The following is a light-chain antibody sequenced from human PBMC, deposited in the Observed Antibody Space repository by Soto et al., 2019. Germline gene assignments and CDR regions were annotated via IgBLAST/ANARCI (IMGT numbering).Light chain of an antibody. CDR3: QSYDSSLSEGV. CDR2: GNS. J-gene: IGLJ2*01. CDR1: SSNIGAGYD. V-gene: IGLV1-40*01. Sequence: QSVLTQPPSVSGAPGQRVTISCTGSSSNIGAGYDVHWYQQLPGTAPKLLIYGNSNRPSGVPDRFSGSKSGTSASLAISGLQADDEADYYCQSYDSSLSEGVFGGGPKLTVL.